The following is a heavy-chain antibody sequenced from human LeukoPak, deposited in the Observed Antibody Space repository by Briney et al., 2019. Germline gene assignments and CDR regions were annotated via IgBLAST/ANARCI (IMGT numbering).Heavy chain of an antibody. CDR1: GFTFSSYG. V-gene: IGHV3-33*01. CDR2: IWYDGSNK. D-gene: IGHD6-19*01. CDR3: ARDSPFGMAGTGAFDI. Sequence: GGSLRLSCAASGFTFSSYGMHWVRQAPGKGLEWVAVIWYDGSNKYYADSVKGRFTISRDNSKNTLYLQMNSLRAEDTAVYYCARDSPFGMAGTGAFDIWGQGTMVTVSS. J-gene: IGHJ3*02.